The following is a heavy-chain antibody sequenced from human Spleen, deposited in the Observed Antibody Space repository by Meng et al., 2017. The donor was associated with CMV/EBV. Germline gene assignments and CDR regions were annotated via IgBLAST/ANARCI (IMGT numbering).Heavy chain of an antibody. CDR2: INPNSGGT. D-gene: IGHD3-10*01. CDR1: GYTFTGYY. CDR3: ARGWFGELLYPFDY. J-gene: IGHJ4*02. Sequence: QVQPGQSGAEVKKSGGSVNVSCKASGYTFTGYYMHWVRQAPGQGLEWMGWINPNSGGTNYAQKLQGRVTMTTDTSTSTAYMELRSLRSDDTAVYYCARGWFGELLYPFDYWGQGTLVTVSS. V-gene: IGHV1-2*02.